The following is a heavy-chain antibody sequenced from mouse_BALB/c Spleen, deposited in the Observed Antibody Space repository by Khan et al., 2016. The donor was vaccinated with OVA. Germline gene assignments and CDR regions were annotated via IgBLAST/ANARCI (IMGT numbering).Heavy chain of an antibody. CDR3: ARAYYRYDGYYAMDY. CDR1: GFSLSRYN. D-gene: IGHD2-14*01. CDR2: IWGGGGT. J-gene: IGHJ4*01. Sequence: QVQLKQSGPGLVAPSQSLSITCTVSGFSLSRYNIHWVRQPPGKGLEWLGMIWGGGGTDYNSTLKSRLSISKDNSKSQVFLKMNSLQTDDSAMYYGARAYYRYDGYYAMDYWGRGTSVTVSS. V-gene: IGHV2-6-4*01.